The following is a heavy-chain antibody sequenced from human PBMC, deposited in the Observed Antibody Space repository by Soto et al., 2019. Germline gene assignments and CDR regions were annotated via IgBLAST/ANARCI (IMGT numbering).Heavy chain of an antibody. CDR3: AVGRVAAKPYQYYSGMDV. Sequence: GGSLRLSCAASGFTFNRYAFHWVRQAPGKGLEWVSAISGGVDSTFYADSVKGRFTISRDNSKNIQYLQMNNLRAEDTAIYYCAVGRVAAKPYQYYSGMDVWGQGTTVTVSS. V-gene: IGHV3-23*01. CDR2: ISGGVDST. CDR1: GFTFNRYA. D-gene: IGHD6-13*01. J-gene: IGHJ6*02.